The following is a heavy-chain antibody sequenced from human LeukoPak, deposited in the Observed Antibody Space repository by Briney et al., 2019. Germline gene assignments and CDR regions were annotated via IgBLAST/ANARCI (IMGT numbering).Heavy chain of an antibody. CDR2: ISSSGSTI. Sequence: GGSLRLSCAASGFSLSNYAMSWVRQAPGKGLEWVSYISSSGSTIYYADSVKGRFTISRDNAKNSLYLQMNSLRAEDTAVYYCARDSGSTSGFDYWGQGTLVTVSS. D-gene: IGHD2-2*01. CDR3: ARDSGSTSGFDY. CDR1: GFSLSNYA. V-gene: IGHV3-48*03. J-gene: IGHJ4*02.